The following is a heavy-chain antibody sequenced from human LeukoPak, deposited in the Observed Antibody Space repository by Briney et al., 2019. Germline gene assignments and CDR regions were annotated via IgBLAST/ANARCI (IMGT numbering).Heavy chain of an antibody. D-gene: IGHD4-17*01. J-gene: IGHJ4*02. V-gene: IGHV1-18*01. Sequence: ASVKVSCKASGYTFTSYPISWVRQAPGQGLEWMGWITTYNGNTNYAQKLQGRVTMTTDTSTSTAYMDLRGLRSDDTAVYYCAGGYDYGDYVGDFDYWGQGTLVTVSP. CDR2: ITTYNGNT. CDR1: GYTFTSYP. CDR3: AGGYDYGDYVGDFDY.